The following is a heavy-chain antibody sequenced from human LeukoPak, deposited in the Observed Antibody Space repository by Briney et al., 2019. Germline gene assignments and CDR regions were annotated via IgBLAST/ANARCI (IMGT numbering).Heavy chain of an antibody. V-gene: IGHV3-30-3*01. CDR1: GFTFRDAW. CDR2: ISYDGSNK. J-gene: IGHJ3*02. Sequence: GGSLRLSCAAPGFTFRDAWMTWVRQAPGKGLEWVAVISYDGSNKYYADSVKGRFTISRDNSKNTLYLQMNSLRAEDTAVYYCARDQDTAMVAHDAFDIWGQGTMVTVSS. D-gene: IGHD5-18*01. CDR3: ARDQDTAMVAHDAFDI.